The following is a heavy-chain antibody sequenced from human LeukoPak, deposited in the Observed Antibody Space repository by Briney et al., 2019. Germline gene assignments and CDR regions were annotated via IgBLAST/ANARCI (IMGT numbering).Heavy chain of an antibody. CDR3: VKDINPSISSPGPHYFDS. Sequence: PGGSLRLSCVASGFIFDNYAMHWVRQIPGKGLEWVSGISWNSASLEYADSVKGRFTISRDNAKNSLYLQMASLRPDDTSLFYCVKDINPSISSPGPHYFDSWGQGTLVTVSS. CDR1: GFIFDNYA. D-gene: IGHD7-27*01. CDR2: ISWNSASL. J-gene: IGHJ4*02. V-gene: IGHV3-9*01.